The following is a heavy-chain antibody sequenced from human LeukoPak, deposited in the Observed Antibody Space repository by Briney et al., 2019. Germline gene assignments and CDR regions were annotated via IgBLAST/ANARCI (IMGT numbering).Heavy chain of an antibody. Sequence: PSETLSHTCAVYGGSFRGYYWSWVRQAPGKGLEWASAISGSGGSTYYAASVKGRFTISSDNSNNPRYQQIDSLRAEDTSVYDCAKGPRTVRFGGRRKGMFDYWGRGTLVTVSS. D-gene: IGHD3-10*01. V-gene: IGHV3-23*01. J-gene: IGHJ4*02. CDR2: ISGSGGST. CDR1: GGSFRGYY. CDR3: AKGPRTVRFGGRRKGMFDY.